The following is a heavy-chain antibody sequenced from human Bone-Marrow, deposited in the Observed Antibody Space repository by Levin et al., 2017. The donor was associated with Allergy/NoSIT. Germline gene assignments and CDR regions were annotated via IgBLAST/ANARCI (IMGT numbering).Heavy chain of an antibody. Sequence: GESLKISCAASGFTFSRYAMHWVRQAPGKGLEWVAIISYEGSNIEYADSVKGRFTISRDNSKNTMYLEMNSVRPEDTAVYYCAREDIAMAVDYLDKWGQGTLVTVSS. CDR1: GFTFSRYA. V-gene: IGHV3-30*04. CDR2: ISYEGSNI. D-gene: IGHD6-19*01. CDR3: AREDIAMAVDYLDK. J-gene: IGHJ4*02.